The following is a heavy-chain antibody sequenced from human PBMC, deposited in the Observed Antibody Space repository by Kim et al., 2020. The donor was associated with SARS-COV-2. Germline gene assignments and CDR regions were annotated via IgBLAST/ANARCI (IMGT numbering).Heavy chain of an antibody. Sequence: GGSLRLSCAASGFTFSSYAMSWVRQAPGKGLEWVSAISGSGGSTYYADSVKGRFTISRDNSKNTLYLQMNSLRAEDTAVYYCAKCSGSGGSCYGLGLDVWGQGTTVTVSS. V-gene: IGHV3-23*01. D-gene: IGHD2-15*01. CDR3: AKCSGSGGSCYGLGLDV. CDR1: GFTFSSYA. CDR2: ISGSGGST. J-gene: IGHJ6*02.